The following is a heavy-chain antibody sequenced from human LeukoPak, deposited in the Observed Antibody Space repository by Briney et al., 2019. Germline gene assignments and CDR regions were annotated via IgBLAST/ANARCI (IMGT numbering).Heavy chain of an antibody. CDR2: ISAYNGNT. Sequence: ASVKVSCKASGYTFTSYGISWVRQAPGQGLEWMGWISAYNGNTNYAQKLQGRVTMTTDTSTSTAYMERRSLRSDDTAVYYCARDRAYCGGECYSVQHWGQGTLVTVSS. CDR1: GYTFTSYG. D-gene: IGHD2-21*01. V-gene: IGHV1-18*01. J-gene: IGHJ1*01. CDR3: ARDRAYCGGECYSVQH.